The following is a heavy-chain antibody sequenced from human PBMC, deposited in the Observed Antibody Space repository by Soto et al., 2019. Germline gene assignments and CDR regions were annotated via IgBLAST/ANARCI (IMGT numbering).Heavy chain of an antibody. CDR3: ARGGTMIVVVMPRYYYGMDV. V-gene: IGHV4-34*01. Sequence: SETLSLTCAVYGGSFSGYYWSWIRQPPGKGLGWIGEINHSGSTNCNPSLKSRVTISVDTSKNQLSLKLSSVTAADTAVYYCARGGTMIVVVMPRYYYGMDVWGQGTTVTVSS. CDR2: INHSGST. D-gene: IGHD3-22*01. CDR1: GGSFSGYY. J-gene: IGHJ6*02.